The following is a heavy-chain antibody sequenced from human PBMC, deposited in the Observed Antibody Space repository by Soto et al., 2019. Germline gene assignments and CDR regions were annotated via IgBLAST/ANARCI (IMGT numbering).Heavy chain of an antibody. J-gene: IGHJ5*02. V-gene: IGHV3-49*03. D-gene: IGHD3-22*01. CDR1: GFTFGDYA. CDR2: IRSKAYGRTT. CDR3: TRYYYYSSGYYENWIDH. Sequence: GGSLRLSCTASGFTFGDYAMSWFRQAPGKGLEWVGFIRSKAYGRTTEYAASVKGRFTISRDDSKSIAYLQMNSLKAVDTAVYYCTRYYYYSSGYYENWIDHWGQGTLVNVSS.